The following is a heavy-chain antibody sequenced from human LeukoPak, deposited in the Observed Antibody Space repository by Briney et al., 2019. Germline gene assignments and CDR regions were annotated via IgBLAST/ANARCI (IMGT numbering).Heavy chain of an antibody. J-gene: IGHJ6*03. CDR1: GTSVSSRDYH. Sequence: SETLSLTCSVSGTSVSSRDYHWAWIRQPPGKGLEWIGEINHSGSTNYNPSLKSRVTISVDTSKNQFSLKLSSVTAADTAVYYCARGRGAAAGSPWRNYYYYYMDVWGKGTTVTVSS. CDR2: INHSGST. V-gene: IGHV4-39*07. D-gene: IGHD6-13*01. CDR3: ARGRGAAAGSPWRNYYYYYMDV.